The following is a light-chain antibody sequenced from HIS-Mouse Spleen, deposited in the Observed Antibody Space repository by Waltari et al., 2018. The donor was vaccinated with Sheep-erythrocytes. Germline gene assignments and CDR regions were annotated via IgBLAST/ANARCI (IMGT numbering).Light chain of an antibody. CDR2: DVS. J-gene: IGLJ1*01. Sequence: QSARTQPRSVSGSPGQSVTISCTGTSSDVVGYNYVSWYQQHPGKAPKLMIYDVSKRPSGVPDRFSGSKSGNTASLTISGLQAEDEADYYCCSYAGSYNHVFATGTKVTVL. V-gene: IGLV2-11*01. CDR3: CSYAGSYNHV. CDR1: SSDVVGYNY.